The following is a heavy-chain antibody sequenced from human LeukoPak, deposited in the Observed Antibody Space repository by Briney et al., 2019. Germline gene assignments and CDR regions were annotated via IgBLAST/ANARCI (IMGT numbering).Heavy chain of an antibody. J-gene: IGHJ4*02. CDR1: GGTFSSYA. CDR2: IIPIFGTA. D-gene: IGHD6-25*01. Sequence: GASVKVSCKXSGGTFSSYAISWVRQAPGQGLGWMGRIIPIFGTANYAQKFQGRVTITTDESTSTAYMELSSLRSEDTAVYYCARVVSGYEGDWGQGTLVTVSS. V-gene: IGHV1-69*05. CDR3: ARVVSGYEGD.